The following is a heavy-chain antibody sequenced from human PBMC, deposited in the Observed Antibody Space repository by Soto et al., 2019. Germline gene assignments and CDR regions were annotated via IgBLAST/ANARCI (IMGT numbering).Heavy chain of an antibody. V-gene: IGHV3-23*01. D-gene: IGHD2-8*01. CDR3: AGRYCTNGVCYTNYYYYIDV. CDR1: GFTFSTYA. Sequence: HPGGSLRLSCAASGFTFSTYAMSWARQAPGKGLEWVSTITTSGGNAYYADSVQGRFTISRDNSKNTLYLQMNSLRAEDTAVYYCAGRYCTNGVCYTNYYYYIDVWGKGTTVTVSS. J-gene: IGHJ6*03. CDR2: ITTSGGNA.